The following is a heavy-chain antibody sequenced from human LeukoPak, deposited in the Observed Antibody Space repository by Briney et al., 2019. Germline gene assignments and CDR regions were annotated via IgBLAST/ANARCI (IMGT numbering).Heavy chain of an antibody. V-gene: IGHV4-4*07. CDR1: GGSMNRYF. D-gene: IGHD1-26*01. CDR3: ARGVPYGGTYYFDC. J-gene: IGHJ4*02. Sequence: PSETLSLPCSVSGGSMNRYFWSWLRQPAGKRPEWIRRIHSSGSTTSNPSLKTRITMTLGTSRCQFSLQLNSLTAAETAVYFRARGVPYGGTYYFDCWGPGSLVTVSS. CDR2: IHSSGST.